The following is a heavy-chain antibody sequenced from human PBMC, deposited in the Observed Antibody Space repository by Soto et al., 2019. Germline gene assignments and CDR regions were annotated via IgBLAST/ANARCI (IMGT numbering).Heavy chain of an antibody. CDR3: AKWEQQLGNFDY. CDR2: IPYSGST. Sequence: PSETLSLTCTVSGGSIRSSSYYWGWIRQSPGKGLEWIGSIPYSGSTYYNPSLKSRVTLSADTSNNHFSLNLCSVTAADPAVYYCAKWEQQLGNFDYWAQGILVTVSS. V-gene: IGHV4-39*02. D-gene: IGHD6-13*01. J-gene: IGHJ4*02. CDR1: GGSIRSSSYY.